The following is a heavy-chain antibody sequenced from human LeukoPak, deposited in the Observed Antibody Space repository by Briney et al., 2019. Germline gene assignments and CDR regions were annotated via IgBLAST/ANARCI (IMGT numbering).Heavy chain of an antibody. J-gene: IGHJ5*02. V-gene: IGHV4-31*03. Sequence: PSETLSLTCTVSGGSISSGGHYWSWIRQHPGKGLEWIGYIYYSGSTYYNPSLKSRVTISVDTSKNQFSLKLSSVTAADTAVYYCARDADSSGFHNWFDPWGQGTLVTVSS. CDR2: IYYSGST. CDR1: GGSISSGGHY. D-gene: IGHD6-19*01. CDR3: ARDADSSGFHNWFDP.